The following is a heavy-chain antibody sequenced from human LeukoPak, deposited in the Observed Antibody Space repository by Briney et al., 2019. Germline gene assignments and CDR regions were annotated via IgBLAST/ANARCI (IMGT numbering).Heavy chain of an antibody. D-gene: IGHD5-12*01. J-gene: IGHJ4*02. CDR3: AARPPIIVAGPFDY. CDR2: IYPGDSDI. Sequence: GESLKISCKGSGYTFTSYWIDWVRQMPGKGLEWMGIIYPGDSDIRYNPSFQGQVTISADKSTSTAYLQWSSLKASDTAMYYCAARPPIIVAGPFDYWGQGTLVTVSS. V-gene: IGHV5-51*01. CDR1: GYTFTSYW.